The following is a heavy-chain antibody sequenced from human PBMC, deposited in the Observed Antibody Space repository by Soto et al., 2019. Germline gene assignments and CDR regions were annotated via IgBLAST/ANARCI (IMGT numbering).Heavy chain of an antibody. J-gene: IGHJ4*02. D-gene: IGHD1-26*01. CDR2: SIPILGTA. CDR1: GGTFSSYA. CDR3: ARETQVGAHGPPGY. V-gene: IGHV1-69*01. Sequence: QLQLVQSGAEVKKPGSSVKVSCKASGGTFSSYAISWVRQAPGQGLEWMGGSIPILGTANYAQKFQGRVTITADESTSTAYMELSSLRSEDTAVYYCARETQVGAHGPPGYWGQGTLVTGSS.